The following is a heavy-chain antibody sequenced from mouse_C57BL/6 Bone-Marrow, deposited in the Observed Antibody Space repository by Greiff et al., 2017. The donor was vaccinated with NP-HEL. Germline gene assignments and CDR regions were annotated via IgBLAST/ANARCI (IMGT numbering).Heavy chain of an antibody. J-gene: IGHJ2*01. CDR3: ARDGYSPFDY. CDR1: GYAFTNYL. CDR2: INPGGGGT. V-gene: IGHV1-54*01. Sequence: QVQLQQSGAELVRPGTSVKVSCKASGYAFTNYLIEWVKQRPGRGLEWIGVINPGGGGTNYNEKFKGKATLTADKSSSTAYMQLSSLTSEDSAVYFCARDGYSPFDYWGQGTTLTVSS. D-gene: IGHD2-3*01.